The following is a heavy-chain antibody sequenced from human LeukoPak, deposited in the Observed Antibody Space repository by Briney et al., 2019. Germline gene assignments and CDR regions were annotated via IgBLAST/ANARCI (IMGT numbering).Heavy chain of an antibody. V-gene: IGHV4-39*01. Sequence: SETLSLTCTVSGGSITTSSYYWGWIRQPPGKGLEWIGIIYYSGSTYYNPSLKGRVTISVDTSKNQFSLKLSSVTAADTAVYYCARGGYCSGGSCYSGRLDYWGQGTLVTVSS. J-gene: IGHJ4*02. CDR2: IYYSGST. D-gene: IGHD2-15*01. CDR1: GGSITTSSYY. CDR3: ARGGYCSGGSCYSGRLDY.